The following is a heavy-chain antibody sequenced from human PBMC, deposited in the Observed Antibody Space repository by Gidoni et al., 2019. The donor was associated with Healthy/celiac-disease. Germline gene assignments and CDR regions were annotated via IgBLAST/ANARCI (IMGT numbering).Heavy chain of an antibody. CDR2: ISWNSGSI. CDR3: AKEYDAFDI. CDR1: GFTFDDYA. V-gene: IGHV3-9*01. Sequence: EVQLVESGGGLVQPGRSLRLSCAASGFTFDDYAMHWVRQAPGKGLEWVSGISWNSGSIGYADSVKGRFTISRDNAKNSLYLQMNSLRAEDTALYYCAKEYDAFDIWGQGTMVTVSS. J-gene: IGHJ3*02.